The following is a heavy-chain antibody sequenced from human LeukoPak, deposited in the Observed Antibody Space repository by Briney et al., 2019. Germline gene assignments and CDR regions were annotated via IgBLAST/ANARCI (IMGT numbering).Heavy chain of an antibody. J-gene: IGHJ4*02. Sequence: ASVKVSCKASGYTFTSYDINWVRQATGQGLEWMGWMNPNSGNTGYAQKFQGRVTMTEDTSTDTAYMELSSLRSEDTAVYYCAATTVTTFQITGYDYWGQGTLVTVSS. V-gene: IGHV1-8*02. D-gene: IGHD4-17*01. CDR3: AATTVTTFQITGYDY. CDR1: GYTFTSYD. CDR2: MNPNSGNT.